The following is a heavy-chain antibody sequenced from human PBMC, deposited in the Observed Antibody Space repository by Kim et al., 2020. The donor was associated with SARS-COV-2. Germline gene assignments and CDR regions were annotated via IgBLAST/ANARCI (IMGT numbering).Heavy chain of an antibody. CDR2: IYYSGST. Sequence: SESLSLTCTVSGGSISSSSYYWGWIRQPPGKGLEWIGSIYYSGSTYYNPSLKSRVTISVDTSKNQFSLKLSSVTAADTAVYYCATPPRVRGVKPSYYGMDVWGQGTTVTVSS. CDR1: GGSISSSSYY. D-gene: IGHD3-10*01. J-gene: IGHJ6*02. V-gene: IGHV4-39*01. CDR3: ATPPRVRGVKPSYYGMDV.